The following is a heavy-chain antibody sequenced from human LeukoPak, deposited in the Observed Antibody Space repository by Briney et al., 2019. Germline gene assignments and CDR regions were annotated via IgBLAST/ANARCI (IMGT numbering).Heavy chain of an antibody. CDR1: GFTFSTYY. V-gene: IGHV3-7*03. CDR3: ARVTIYFDY. J-gene: IGHJ4*02. D-gene: IGHD2-21*02. Sequence: GGSLRLSCAASGFTFSTYYMSWVRQAPGTGLEWVANIKQDGSEKYYVDSVKGRFTISRDNAKNSLYLQMNSLRAEDTAVYYCARVTIYFDYWGQGSLVTVSS. CDR2: IKQDGSEK.